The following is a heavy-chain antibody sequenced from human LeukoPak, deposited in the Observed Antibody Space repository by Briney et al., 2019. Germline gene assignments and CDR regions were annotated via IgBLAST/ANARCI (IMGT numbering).Heavy chain of an antibody. D-gene: IGHD3-22*01. V-gene: IGHV3-30-3*01. J-gene: IGHJ4*02. CDR2: ISYDGSNK. Sequence: QPGGSLRLSCAASGFTFSSYAKHWVRQAPGKGLEWVAVISYDGSNKYYADSVKGRFTISRDNSKNTLYLQMNSLRAEDTAVYYCARADGYYDSSGYYAVFDYWGQGTLVTVSS. CDR1: GFTFSSYA. CDR3: ARADGYYDSSGYYAVFDY.